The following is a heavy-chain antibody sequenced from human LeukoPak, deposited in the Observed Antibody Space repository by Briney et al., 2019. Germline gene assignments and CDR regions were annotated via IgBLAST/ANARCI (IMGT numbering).Heavy chain of an antibody. CDR3: ARGPAAIDYYYYYMDV. CDR1: GFTFSSYS. D-gene: IGHD2-2*01. V-gene: IGHV3-48*01. Sequence: QAGGSLRLSCAASGFTFSSYSMNWVRQAPGKGLEWVSYISSSSSTIYYADSVKGRFTISRDNAKNSLYLQMNSLRAEDTAVYYCARGPAAIDYYYYYMDVWGKGTTVTVSS. J-gene: IGHJ6*03. CDR2: ISSSSSTI.